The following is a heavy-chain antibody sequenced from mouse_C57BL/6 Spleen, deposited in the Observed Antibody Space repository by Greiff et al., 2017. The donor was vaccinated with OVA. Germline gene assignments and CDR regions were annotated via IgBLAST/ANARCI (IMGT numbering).Heavy chain of an antibody. CDR2: ISDGGSYT. V-gene: IGHV5-4*01. CDR1: GFTFSSYA. CDR3: ARDDYYGSSYVPFAY. D-gene: IGHD1-1*01. Sequence: EVKLVESGGGLVKPGGSLKLSCAASGFTFSSYAMSWVRQTPEKRLEWVATISDGGSYTYYPDNVKGRFTISRDNAKNNLYLQMSHLKSEDTAMYYCARDDYYGSSYVPFAYWGQGTLVTVSA. J-gene: IGHJ3*01.